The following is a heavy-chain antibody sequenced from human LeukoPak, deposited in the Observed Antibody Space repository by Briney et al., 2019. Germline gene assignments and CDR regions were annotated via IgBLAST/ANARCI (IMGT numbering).Heavy chain of an antibody. CDR3: ARDLQQLGSD. D-gene: IGHD6-13*01. J-gene: IGHJ4*02. CDR1: GFTFTSSA. V-gene: IGHV1-58*02. Sequence: TSVKVSCTASGFTFTSSAMQWVRQARGQRLEWIGWIVVGSGNTTYAQKFQGRVTITADESTSTAYMELSSLRSEDTAVYYCARDLQQLGSDWGQGTLVTVSS. CDR2: IVVGSGNT.